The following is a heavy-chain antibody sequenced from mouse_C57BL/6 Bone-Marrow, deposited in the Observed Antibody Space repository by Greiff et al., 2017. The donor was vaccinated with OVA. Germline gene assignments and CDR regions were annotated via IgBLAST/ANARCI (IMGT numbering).Heavy chain of an antibody. Sequence: EVKVVESGEGLVKPGGSLKLSCAASGFTFSSYAMSWVRQTPEKRLEWVAYISSGGDYIYYADTVKGRFTISRDNARNTLYLQMSSLKSEDTAMYYCTRDRDGSDYWGQGTTLTVSS. CDR1: GFTFSSYA. D-gene: IGHD2-3*01. V-gene: IGHV5-9-1*02. J-gene: IGHJ2*01. CDR2: ISSGGDYI. CDR3: TRDRDGSDY.